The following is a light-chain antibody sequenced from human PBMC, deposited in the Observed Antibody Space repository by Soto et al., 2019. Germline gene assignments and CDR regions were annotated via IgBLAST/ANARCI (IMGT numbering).Light chain of an antibody. CDR1: ETVATN. CDR2: GAS. J-gene: IGKJ1*01. Sequence: EVFVTQSSASLSMFQVGRCTLSCRSSETVATNLAWYQQKPGQAPRLLISGASTRAAGISDRFRGSGSGTEFTLTISSLRSEDSAIYYCQQYFEWPPMTFGQGTKVDIK. CDR3: QQYFEWPPMT. V-gene: IGKV3-15*01.